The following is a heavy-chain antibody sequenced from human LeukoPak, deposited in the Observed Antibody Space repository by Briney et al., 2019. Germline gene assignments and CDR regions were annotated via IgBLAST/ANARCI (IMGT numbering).Heavy chain of an antibody. CDR1: GFTFSDYY. CDR3: ARVAHLTGDPCDY. V-gene: IGHV3-11*01. CDR2: ISSSGSTI. J-gene: IGHJ4*02. D-gene: IGHD7-27*01. Sequence: PGRSLRLSCAASGFTFSDYYMSWIRQAPGKGLEWVSYISSSGSTIYYADSVKGRFTISRDNAKNSLYLQMNSLRAEDTAVYYCARVAHLTGDPCDYWGQGTLVTVSS.